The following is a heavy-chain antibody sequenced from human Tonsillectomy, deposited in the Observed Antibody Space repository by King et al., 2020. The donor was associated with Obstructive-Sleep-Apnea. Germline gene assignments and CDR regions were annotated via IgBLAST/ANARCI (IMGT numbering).Heavy chain of an antibody. CDR2: IYHSGST. J-gene: IGHJ4*02. CDR3: ARVHDFWSGPSDY. CDR1: SSGYY. Sequence: SSGYYWGWIRQPPGKGLEWIGSIYHSGSTYYTPSLKSRVTISVDTSKNQFSLKLSSVTAADTAVYYCARVHDFWSGPSDYWGQGTLVTVSS. V-gene: IGHV4-38-2*02. D-gene: IGHD3-3*01.